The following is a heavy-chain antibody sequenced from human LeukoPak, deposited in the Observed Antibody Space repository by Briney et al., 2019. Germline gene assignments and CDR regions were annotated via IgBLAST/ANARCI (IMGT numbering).Heavy chain of an antibody. D-gene: IGHD6-13*01. CDR2: IYYSGTT. V-gene: IGHV4-59*01. CDR1: GGSISSYY. J-gene: IGHJ4*02. CDR3: ARGVYIAAAQYGY. Sequence: SETLSLTCTVSGGSISSYYWSRIRQPPGKGLEWIGYIYYSGTTNYNPSLKSRVTISVDTSKNQFSLKLSSVTAADTAVYYCARGVYIAAAQYGYWGQGTLVTVPS.